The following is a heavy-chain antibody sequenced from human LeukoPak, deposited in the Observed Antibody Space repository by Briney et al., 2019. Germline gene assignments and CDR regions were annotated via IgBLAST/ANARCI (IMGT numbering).Heavy chain of an antibody. Sequence: PGGSLRLSCAASGFTFSNYAMSWVRQAPGKGLEWVSAISGSGGSTYYADSVKGRFTISRDNSKNTLYLQMNSLRAEDTAVYYCAKPPSSGWHKFDYWGQGTLVTVSS. D-gene: IGHD6-19*01. V-gene: IGHV3-23*01. CDR1: GFTFSNYA. CDR3: AKPPSSGWHKFDY. J-gene: IGHJ4*02. CDR2: ISGSGGST.